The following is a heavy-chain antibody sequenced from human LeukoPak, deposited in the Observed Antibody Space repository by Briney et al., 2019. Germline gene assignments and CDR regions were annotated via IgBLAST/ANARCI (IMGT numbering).Heavy chain of an antibody. CDR2: TSYDGSNK. J-gene: IGHJ5*01. CDR1: GFTFSSYA. V-gene: IGHV3-30-3*01. Sequence: PGRSLRLSCAASGFTFSSYAMHWVRQPPGKGLEWVAVTSYDGSNKYYADSVKGRFTISRDNSKNTLYLQMNSLRAEDTAVYYCARDHSLEYGNWFDSWGQGILVTVSS. CDR3: ARDHSLEYGNWFDS. D-gene: IGHD3-3*01.